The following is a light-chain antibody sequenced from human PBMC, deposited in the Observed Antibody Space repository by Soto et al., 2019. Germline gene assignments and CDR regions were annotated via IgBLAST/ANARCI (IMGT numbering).Light chain of an antibody. CDR2: DAS. CDR1: QSISSW. J-gene: IGKJ1*01. CDR3: QQYNSYSGT. V-gene: IGKV1-5*01. Sequence: DIQMTQSPSTLSASVGDRVTITCRASQSISSWLAWYQQKPRKAPKLLIYDASSLESGVPSRFSGSGFGTEFTLTISSLQPDDFATYYCQQYNSYSGTFGQGTKVDIK.